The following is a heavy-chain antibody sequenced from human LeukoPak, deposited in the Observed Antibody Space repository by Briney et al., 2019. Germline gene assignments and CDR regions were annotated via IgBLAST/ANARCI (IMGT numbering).Heavy chain of an antibody. V-gene: IGHV3-66*01. J-gene: IGHJ6*02. CDR1: GFTVSSNY. Sequence: GGSLRLSCAASGFTVSSNYMSWVRQAPGKGLEWVSIIYRVGSTFYADSVEGRFTISRDNSKNTLYLQMNSLRVEDTAIYYCARDGGNNSWYGMDVWGQGTTVTVFS. D-gene: IGHD4-23*01. CDR3: ARDGGNNSWYGMDV. CDR2: IYRVGST.